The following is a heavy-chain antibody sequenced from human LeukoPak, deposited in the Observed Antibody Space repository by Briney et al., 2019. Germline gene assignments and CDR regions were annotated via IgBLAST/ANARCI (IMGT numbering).Heavy chain of an antibody. Sequence: GGSLRLSCAASAFTFSSYSMNWVRQAPGKGLEWVSSISSSSSYIHYADSVKGRFTISRDNSKNTLYLQMNSLRAEDTAVYYCARDQGGYSYPTEFDYWGQGTLVTVSS. V-gene: IGHV3-21*01. CDR3: ARDQGGYSYPTEFDY. J-gene: IGHJ4*02. CDR1: AFTFSSYS. D-gene: IGHD5-18*01. CDR2: ISSSSSYI.